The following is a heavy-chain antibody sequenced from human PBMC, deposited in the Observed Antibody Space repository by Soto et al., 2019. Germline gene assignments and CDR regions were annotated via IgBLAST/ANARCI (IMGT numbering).Heavy chain of an antibody. CDR2: IYYSGST. D-gene: IGHD3-10*01. J-gene: IGHJ5*02. V-gene: IGHV4-59*01. CDR1: GGSISRYH. Sequence: PSETLSLTCTVSGGSISRYHWNWIRQPPGKGLEWIGYIYYSGSTNYNPSLKSRVTISVDTSKNQFSLKLSSVTAADTAVYYCARDPGSGSYYGWFDPWGQGTLVTVS. CDR3: ARDPGSGSYYGWFDP.